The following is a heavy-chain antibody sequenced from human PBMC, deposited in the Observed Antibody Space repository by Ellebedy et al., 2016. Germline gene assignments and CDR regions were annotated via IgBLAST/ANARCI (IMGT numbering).Heavy chain of an antibody. CDR1: GYTFTGYY. Sequence: ASVKVSCKASGYTFTGYYMHWVRQAPGQRLEWMGWINAGNGNTKYSQKFQGRVTITRDTSASTAYMELSSLRSEDTAVYYCARVLGYSSGWLDYWGQGTLVTVSS. CDR3: ARVLGYSSGWLDY. CDR2: INAGNGNT. V-gene: IGHV1-3*01. J-gene: IGHJ4*02. D-gene: IGHD6-19*01.